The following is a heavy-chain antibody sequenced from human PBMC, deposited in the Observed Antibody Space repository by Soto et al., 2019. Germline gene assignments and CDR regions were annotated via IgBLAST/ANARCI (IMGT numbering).Heavy chain of an antibody. D-gene: IGHD3-9*01. CDR2: ISGSGGST. Sequence: GGSLRLSYAASGFTFSSYAMSWVRQAPGKGLEWVSAISGSGGSTYYADSVKGRFTISRDNSKNTLYLQMNSLRAEDTAVYYCAKDPDPRYYDILTGSPPLAFDYWGQGTLVTVSS. CDR1: GFTFSSYA. CDR3: AKDPDPRYYDILTGSPPLAFDY. J-gene: IGHJ4*02. V-gene: IGHV3-23*01.